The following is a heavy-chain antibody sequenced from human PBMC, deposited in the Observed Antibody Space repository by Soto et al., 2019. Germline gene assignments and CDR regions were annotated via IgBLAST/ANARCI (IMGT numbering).Heavy chain of an antibody. CDR2: ISSSSSTI. D-gene: IGHD3-22*01. V-gene: IGHV3-48*01. CDR1: GFTFSSYS. CDR3: ARDYYDSSGYYALFDY. Sequence: PGGSLRLSCAASGFTFSSYSMNWVRKAPGKGLEWVSYISSSSSTIYYADSVKGRFTISRDNAKNSLYLQMNSLRAEDTAVYYCARDYYDSSGYYALFDYWGQGT. J-gene: IGHJ4*02.